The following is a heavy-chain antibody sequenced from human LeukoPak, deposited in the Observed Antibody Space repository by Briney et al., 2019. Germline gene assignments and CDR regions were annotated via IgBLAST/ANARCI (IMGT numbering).Heavy chain of an antibody. Sequence: SETLSLTCSVSGGSISSYYWSWIRQLPGKGLEWIGYIYYSGSTYYNPSLKSRVTISVDTSKNQFSLRLSSVTAADTAVYYCARVTGYVVEDYFDYWGQGTLVTVSS. CDR3: ARVTGYVVEDYFDY. CDR1: GGSISSYY. V-gene: IGHV4-59*01. D-gene: IGHD2-15*01. J-gene: IGHJ4*02. CDR2: IYYSGST.